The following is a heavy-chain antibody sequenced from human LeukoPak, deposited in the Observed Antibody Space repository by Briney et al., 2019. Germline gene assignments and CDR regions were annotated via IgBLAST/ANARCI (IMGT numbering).Heavy chain of an antibody. D-gene: IGHD3-10*01. CDR1: GYTLTELS. V-gene: IGHV1-24*01. J-gene: IGHJ4*02. Sequence: ASVKVSCKVSGYTLTELSMHWVRQAPGKGLEWMGGFDPEDGETIYAQKLQGRVTMTTDTSTSTAYMELRSLRSDDTAVYYCARFGGLLDYWGQGTLVTVSS. CDR2: FDPEDGET. CDR3: ARFGGLLDY.